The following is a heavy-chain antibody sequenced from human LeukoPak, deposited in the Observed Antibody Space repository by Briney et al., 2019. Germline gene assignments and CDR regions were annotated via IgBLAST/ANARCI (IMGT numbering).Heavy chain of an antibody. CDR3: AGTYYYDSSGYWTDAFDI. CDR2: IYYSGST. V-gene: IGHV4-59*08. D-gene: IGHD3-22*01. CDR1: GGSISSYY. Sequence: SETLSLTCTVSGGSISSYYWSWIRQPPGKGLEWIGYIYYSGSTNYNPSLKSRVTISVDTSKNQFSLKLSSVTAADTAVYYCAGTYYYDSSGYWTDAFDIWGQGTMVTVCS. J-gene: IGHJ3*02.